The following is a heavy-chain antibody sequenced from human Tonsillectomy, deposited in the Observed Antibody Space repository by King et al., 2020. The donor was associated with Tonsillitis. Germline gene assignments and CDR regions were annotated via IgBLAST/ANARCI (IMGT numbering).Heavy chain of an antibody. CDR1: GYNFTNYW. CDR3: TRRDRFLEWRGFDF. V-gene: IGHV5-51*01. Sequence: VQLQQSGAEMKKPGESLKISCKGSGYNFTNYWIAWVRQMPGKGLEWMGIIYPGDSASRYSPSFQGQVTISVDKSINTAYLQWSSLKASDTAMYYCTRRDRFLEWRGFDFWGQGTLVTVSS. D-gene: IGHD3-3*01. J-gene: IGHJ4*02. CDR2: IYPGDSAS.